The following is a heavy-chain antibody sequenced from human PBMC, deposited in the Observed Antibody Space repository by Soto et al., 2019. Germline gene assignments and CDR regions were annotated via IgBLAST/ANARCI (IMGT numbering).Heavy chain of an antibody. CDR2: IYYSGST. V-gene: IGHV4-31*03. Sequence: SETLSLTCTVSGGSISSGGYYWSWIRQHPGKGLEWIGYIYYSGSTYYNPSLKSRVTISVDTSKNQFSLKLSSVTAADTAVYYCARDTRWFGDFFFDYWGQGTLVTVSS. J-gene: IGHJ4*02. CDR3: ARDTRWFGDFFFDY. CDR1: GGSISSGGYY. D-gene: IGHD3-10*01.